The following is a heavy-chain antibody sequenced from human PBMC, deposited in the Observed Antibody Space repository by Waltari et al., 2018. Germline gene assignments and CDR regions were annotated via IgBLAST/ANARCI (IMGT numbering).Heavy chain of an antibody. Sequence: QSGAEVKKPGASVKVSCKVSGYTLTELSMHWVRQAPGKGLEWMGGFDPEDGETIYAQKFQGRVTMTEDTSTDTAYMELSSLRSEDTAVYYCARDLSLFYGDYEGTDAFDIWGQGTMVTVSS. J-gene: IGHJ3*02. V-gene: IGHV1-24*01. CDR3: ARDLSLFYGDYEGTDAFDI. D-gene: IGHD4-17*01. CDR1: GYTLTELS. CDR2: FDPEDGET.